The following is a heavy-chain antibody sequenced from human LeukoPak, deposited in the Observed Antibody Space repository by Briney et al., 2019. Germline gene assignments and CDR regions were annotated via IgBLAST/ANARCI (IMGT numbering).Heavy chain of an antibody. CDR2: VHLDGRT. CDR3: AREGGFYRPLDY. J-gene: IGHJ4*02. Sequence: SGTLSLTCGVSGGSVTSTNWWTWVRQPPGKGLGWIGEVHLDGRTNYNPSLKSRLTMSVDLSENHISLKLTSVTAADTAVYYCAREGGFYRPLDYSGQGTLVTVFS. CDR1: GGSVTSTNW. D-gene: IGHD3-3*01. V-gene: IGHV4-4*02.